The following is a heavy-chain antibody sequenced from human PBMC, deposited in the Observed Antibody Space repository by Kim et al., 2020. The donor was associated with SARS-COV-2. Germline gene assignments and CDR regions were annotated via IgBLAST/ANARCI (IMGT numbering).Heavy chain of an antibody. CDR1: GYSISSGYY. V-gene: IGHV4-38-2*02. Sequence: SEPLSLTCTASGYSISSGYYWGWIRQPPGKGLEWIGSIYHSGSTYYNPSLKSRVTISVDTSKNQFSLKLSSVTAADTAVYYCASTVTTDFDIWGQGTMVT. CDR2: IYHSGST. D-gene: IGHD4-17*01. CDR3: ASTVTTDFDI. J-gene: IGHJ3*02.